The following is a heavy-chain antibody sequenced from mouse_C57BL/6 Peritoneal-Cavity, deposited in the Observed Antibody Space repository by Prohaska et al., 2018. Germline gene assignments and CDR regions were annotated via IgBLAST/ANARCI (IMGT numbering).Heavy chain of an antibody. CDR2: ISYDGSN. D-gene: IGHD2-3*01. J-gene: IGHJ2*01. Sequence: DVQLQESGPGLVKPSQSLSLTCSVTGYSITRGYYWNWIRQFPGNKLEWMGYISYDGSNNYNPSLKNRISITLDTSKNQFFLKLNSVTTEDTATYYCASLYDGYSLDYWGQGTTLTVSS. CDR3: ASLYDGYSLDY. CDR1: GYSITRGYY. V-gene: IGHV3-6*01.